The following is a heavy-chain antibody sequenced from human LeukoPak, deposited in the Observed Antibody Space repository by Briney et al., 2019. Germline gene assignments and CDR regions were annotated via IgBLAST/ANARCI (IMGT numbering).Heavy chain of an antibody. D-gene: IGHD1-1*01. CDR3: AGEYTRDY. CDR1: GFTFRTYS. V-gene: IGHV3-48*02. J-gene: IGHJ4*02. Sequence: GGSLRLSCVASGFTFRTYSMNWVSQAPGKGLEWVSYITSSSSTIYYADSVKGRFTISRDNAKNSLYLQMNSLRDDDTAVYYCAGEYTRDYWGQGTLVTVSS. CDR2: ITSSSSTI.